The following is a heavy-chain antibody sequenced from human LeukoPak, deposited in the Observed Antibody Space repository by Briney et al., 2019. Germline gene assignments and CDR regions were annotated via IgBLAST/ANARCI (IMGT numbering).Heavy chain of an antibody. CDR3: ARIGRLRYSSSWNHPYYYYGMDV. V-gene: IGHV4-34*01. CDR2: INHSGST. D-gene: IGHD6-13*01. Sequence: PSETLSLTCAVYGRSFSGYYWSWIRQPPGKGLEWIGEINHSGSTNYNPSLKSRVTISVDTSKNQFSLKLSSVTAADTAVYYCARIGRLRYSSSWNHPYYYYGMDVWGQGTTVTVSS. CDR1: GRSFSGYY. J-gene: IGHJ6*02.